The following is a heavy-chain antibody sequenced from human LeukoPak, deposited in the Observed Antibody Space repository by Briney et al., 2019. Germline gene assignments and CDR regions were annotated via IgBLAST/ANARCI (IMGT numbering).Heavy chain of an antibody. J-gene: IGHJ3*02. V-gene: IGHV4-61*08. D-gene: IGHD3-22*01. CDR1: GDSISSGDYY. Sequence: SETLSLTCTVSGDSISSGDYYWSWIRQPPGKGLEWIGYMFYSGSTSYNPSLESRVTISVDTSKNQFSLKLSSVTAADTAVYYCARVVTMIVVRGDAFDIWGQGTMVTVSS. CDR3: ARVVTMIVVRGDAFDI. CDR2: MFYSGST.